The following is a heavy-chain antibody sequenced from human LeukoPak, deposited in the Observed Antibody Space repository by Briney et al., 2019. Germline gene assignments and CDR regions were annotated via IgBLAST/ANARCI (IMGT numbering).Heavy chain of an antibody. CDR2: INPNSGGT. CDR1: GYTFTGYY. Sequence: ASVKVSCKASGYTFTGYYMLWVRQAPGQGLEWMGWINPNSGGTNYAQKFQGRVTMTRDTSISTAYMELSRLRSDDTAVYYCARYRSSSWTRSLFDYWGQGTLVTVSS. V-gene: IGHV1-2*02. J-gene: IGHJ4*02. CDR3: ARYRSSSWTRSLFDY. D-gene: IGHD6-13*01.